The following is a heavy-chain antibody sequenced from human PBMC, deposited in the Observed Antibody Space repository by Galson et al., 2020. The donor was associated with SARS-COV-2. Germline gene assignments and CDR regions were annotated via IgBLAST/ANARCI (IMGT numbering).Heavy chain of an antibody. CDR2: IYYSGST. V-gene: IGHV4-59*01. CDR1: GGSISSYY. CDR3: ARHLVYYYDSSGYLGSYWYFDL. J-gene: IGHJ2*01. Sequence: SQTLSLTCTVSGGSISSYYWSWIRQPPGKGLEWIGYIYYSGSTNYNPSLKSRVTISVDTSKNQFSLKLRSVTAADTAVYYCARHLVYYYDSSGYLGSYWYFDLWGRGTLVTVSS. D-gene: IGHD3-22*01.